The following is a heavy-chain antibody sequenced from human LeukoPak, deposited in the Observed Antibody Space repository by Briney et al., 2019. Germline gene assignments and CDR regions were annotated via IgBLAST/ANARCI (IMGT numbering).Heavy chain of an antibody. J-gene: IGHJ4*02. V-gene: IGHV4-59*08. Sequence: ETLSLTCTVSGGSISSYYWSWIRQPPGKGLEWIGYIYYSGSTNYNPSLKSRATISVDTSKNQFSLKLSSVTAADTAVYYCARHRGGGELFYFDYWGQGTLVTVSS. D-gene: IGHD2-21*01. CDR1: GGSISSYY. CDR2: IYYSGST. CDR3: ARHRGGGELFYFDY.